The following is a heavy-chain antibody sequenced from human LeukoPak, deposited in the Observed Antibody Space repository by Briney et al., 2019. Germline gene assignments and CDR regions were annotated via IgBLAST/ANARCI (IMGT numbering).Heavy chain of an antibody. CDR2: ISGSGGST. V-gene: IGHV3-23*01. CDR3: AKDRGAYASPYYSDY. Sequence: PGGSLRLSCATSGFTFSSYAMSWVRQAPGKGLEWVSAISGSGGSTYYADSVKGRFTISRDNSKNTLYLQMNSLRAEDTAVYYCAKDRGAYASPYYSDYWGQGTLVTVSS. J-gene: IGHJ4*02. D-gene: IGHD2-21*01. CDR1: GFTFSSYA.